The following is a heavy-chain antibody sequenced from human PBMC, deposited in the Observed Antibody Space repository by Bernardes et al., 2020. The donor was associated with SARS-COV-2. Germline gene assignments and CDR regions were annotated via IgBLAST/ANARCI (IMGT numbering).Heavy chain of an antibody. J-gene: IGHJ4*02. CDR1: GFTFGSYG. V-gene: IGHV3-30*02. CDR2: IRVDGTNT. CDR3: AKELNWNHFDY. D-gene: IGHD1-20*01. Sequence: GGSLRLSCAASGFTFGSYGMTWVRKAPGKGLEWVEFIRVDGTNTYYADSVKGRFTISRDNSKNTLYLQMNSLRTEDTAVYYCAKELNWNHFDYWGQGSLVTVSS.